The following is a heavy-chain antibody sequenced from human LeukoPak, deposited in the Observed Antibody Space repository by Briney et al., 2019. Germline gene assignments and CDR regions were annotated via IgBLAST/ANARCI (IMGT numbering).Heavy chain of an antibody. Sequence: PSETLSLTCTVSGGSISSSSYYWGWIRQPPGKGLEWIGSIYYSGSTYYNPSLKSRVTISVDTSKNQFSLKLSSVTAADTAVYYCARVAIIVGAHDAFDIWGQGTMVTVSS. V-gene: IGHV4-39*01. CDR1: GGSISSSSYY. CDR2: IYYSGST. CDR3: ARVAIIVGAHDAFDI. J-gene: IGHJ3*02. D-gene: IGHD1-26*01.